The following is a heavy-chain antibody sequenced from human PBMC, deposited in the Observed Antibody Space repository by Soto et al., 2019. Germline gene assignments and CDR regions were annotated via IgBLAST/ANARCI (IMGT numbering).Heavy chain of an antibody. CDR2: IKSKTGGGTT. CDR1: GFTFNNAW. D-gene: IGHD3-22*01. J-gene: IGHJ4*02. Sequence: PGGSLRLSCVASGFTFNNAWMNWVRQAPGKGLEWVGRIKSKTGGGTTDYAALVKGRFTISRDDSKTTLYLQMNGLKTEDTAVYYCTTAENYYDSSSFDYWGQGTLVTVSS. CDR3: TTAENYYDSSSFDY. V-gene: IGHV3-15*01.